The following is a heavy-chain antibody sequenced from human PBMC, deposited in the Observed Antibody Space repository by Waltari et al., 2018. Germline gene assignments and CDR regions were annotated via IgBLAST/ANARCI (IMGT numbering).Heavy chain of an antibody. CDR3: ARRGNLSYGLRYNWFDP. Sequence: QVQLQQWGAGLLKPSETLSLTCAVYGGSFSGYYWSWIRQPPGKGLEWIGEINHSGSTNYNPSLKSRVTISVDTAKNQFSLKLSSVTAADTAVYYCARRGNLSYGLRYNWFDPWGQGTLVTVSS. J-gene: IGHJ5*02. CDR2: INHSGST. D-gene: IGHD5-18*01. CDR1: GGSFSGYY. V-gene: IGHV4-34*01.